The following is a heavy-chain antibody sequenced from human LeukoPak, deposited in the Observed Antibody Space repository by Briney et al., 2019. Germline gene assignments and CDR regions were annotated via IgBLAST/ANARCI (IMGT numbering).Heavy chain of an antibody. CDR1: GGSISSSGYY. J-gene: IGHJ4*02. D-gene: IGHD6-13*01. V-gene: IGHV4-39*01. Sequence: SETLSLTCTVSGGSISSSGYYWGWIRQPPGKGLEWIGSIYYSGSTYYNPSLKSRVTISVDTSKNQFSLKLSSVTAADTAVYYCARSTIAAADPYYFDYWGQGTLVTVSS. CDR2: IYYSGST. CDR3: ARSTIAAADPYYFDY.